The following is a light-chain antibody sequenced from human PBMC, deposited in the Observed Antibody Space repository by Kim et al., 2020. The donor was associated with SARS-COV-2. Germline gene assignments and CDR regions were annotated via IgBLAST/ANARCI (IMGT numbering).Light chain of an antibody. Sequence: QSALTQPRSVSGSPGQSVTISCTGTSSDVGGYKYVSWYQQHTGKAPKLMIYDVSKRPSGVPDRFSGSKSGNTASLTVSGLQAEDEADYYCCSYAGSYTYVFGTGTKVTVL. V-gene: IGLV2-11*01. CDR1: SSDVGGYKY. CDR3: CSYAGSYTYV. CDR2: DVS. J-gene: IGLJ1*01.